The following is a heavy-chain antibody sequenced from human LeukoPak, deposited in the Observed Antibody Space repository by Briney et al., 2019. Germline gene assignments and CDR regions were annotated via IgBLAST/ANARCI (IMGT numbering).Heavy chain of an antibody. J-gene: IGHJ3*02. CDR2: IIPIFGTA. CDR1: GGTFSSYA. V-gene: IGHV1-69*13. CDR3: ARVVRYSGSYGAFDI. D-gene: IGHD1-26*01. Sequence: SVKVSCKASGGTFSSYAISWVRQAPGQGLEWMGGIIPIFGTANYAQKFQGRVTITADESTSTAYMELSSLRSEDTAVYYCARVVRYSGSYGAFDIWGQGTMVTVSS.